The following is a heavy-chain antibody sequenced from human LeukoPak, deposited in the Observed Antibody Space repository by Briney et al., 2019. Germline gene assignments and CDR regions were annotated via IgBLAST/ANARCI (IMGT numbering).Heavy chain of an antibody. CDR2: ISGSGGST. J-gene: IGHJ4*02. Sequence: GGSLRLSCAASGFTFSSYAMSWVRQAPGKGLEWVSAISGSGGSTYYADSVQGRFTISRYNSKNTLYLQMNSLRAEDTAVYYCAKDLAPYYDSSGYPSYWGQGTLVTVSS. V-gene: IGHV3-23*01. CDR1: GFTFSSYA. CDR3: AKDLAPYYDSSGYPSY. D-gene: IGHD3-22*01.